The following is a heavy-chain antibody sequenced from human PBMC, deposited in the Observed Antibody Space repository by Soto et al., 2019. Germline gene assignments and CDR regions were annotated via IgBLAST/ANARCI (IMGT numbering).Heavy chain of an antibody. D-gene: IGHD3-22*01. J-gene: IGHJ3*02. CDR3: ARIRITMIVVVTYAFDI. CDR2: IYYSGST. V-gene: IGHV4-30-4*01. Sequence: QVQLQESGPGLVKPSQTLSLTCTVSGGSISSGDYYWSWIRQPPGKGLEWIGYIYYSGSTYYNPSLKCRVTISVDTSKNQFSLKLSSVTAADTAVYYCARIRITMIVVVTYAFDIWGQGTMVTVSS. CDR1: GGSISSGDYY.